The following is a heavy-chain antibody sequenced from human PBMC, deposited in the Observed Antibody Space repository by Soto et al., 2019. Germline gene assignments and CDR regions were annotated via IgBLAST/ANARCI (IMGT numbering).Heavy chain of an antibody. CDR2: IKSKTDGGTT. CDR1: GFTFSNAW. J-gene: IGHJ4*02. CDR3: TTGPLYCGGDCQLDMSYYFDY. D-gene: IGHD2-21*02. Sequence: PGGSRRLSCAASGFTFSNAWMSWVRQAPGKGLEWVGRIKSKTDGGTTDYAAPVKGRFTISRDDSKNTLYLQMNSLKTEDTAVYYCTTGPLYCGGDCQLDMSYYFDYWGQGT. V-gene: IGHV3-15*01.